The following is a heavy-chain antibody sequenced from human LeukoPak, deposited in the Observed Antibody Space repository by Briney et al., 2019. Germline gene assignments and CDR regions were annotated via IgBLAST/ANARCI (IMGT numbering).Heavy chain of an antibody. CDR1: GFTFSSYW. CDR3: ERDLSERELLALWFDP. D-gene: IGHD1-26*01. Sequence: GESLRLSCAASGFTFSSYWMHWVRQAPGKGLVWVSRINSDGSSTSYADSVTGRFTISRDTAKNTMYLQVNSLRAEDTAVYYCERDLSERELLALWFDPWGQGTMVTVSS. CDR2: INSDGSST. V-gene: IGHV3-74*01. J-gene: IGHJ5*02.